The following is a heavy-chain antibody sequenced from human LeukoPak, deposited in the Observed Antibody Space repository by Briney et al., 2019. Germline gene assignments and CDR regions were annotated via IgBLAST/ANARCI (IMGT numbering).Heavy chain of an antibody. CDR2: IYYSGST. V-gene: IGHV4-39*07. Sequence: SETLSLTCTVSGGSISSSSYYWGWIRQPPGKGLEWIGSIYYSGSTYYNPSLKSRVTISVDTSKNQFSLKLSSVTAADTAVYYCARDLYGVVVPAAINPVSGWFDPWGQGTLVTVSS. J-gene: IGHJ5*02. CDR3: ARDLYGVVVPAAINPVSGWFDP. CDR1: GGSISSSSYY. D-gene: IGHD2-2*01.